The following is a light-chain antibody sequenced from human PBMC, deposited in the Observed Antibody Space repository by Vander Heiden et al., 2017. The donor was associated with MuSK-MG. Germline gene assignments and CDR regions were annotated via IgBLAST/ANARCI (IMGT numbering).Light chain of an antibody. CDR2: DVT. V-gene: IGLV2-14*03. CDR1: SSAIGGGNTY. Sequence: SVLTQPASVSGSLGQSITIVYTGSSSAIGGGNTYVSCVQPHPGTAPKLLIFDVTRWPSGGSDGFSGSKSVNTASMTISGVQAEDEADYYCSSYTTTGTVVFGGGTKVTVL. J-gene: IGLJ2*01. CDR3: SSYTTTGTVV.